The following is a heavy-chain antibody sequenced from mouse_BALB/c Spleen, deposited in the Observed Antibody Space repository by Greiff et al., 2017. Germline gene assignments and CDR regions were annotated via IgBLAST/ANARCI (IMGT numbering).Heavy chain of an antibody. CDR3: TRNGNYDYYAMDD. V-gene: IGHV1S127*01. J-gene: IGHJ4*01. CDR1: GYTFTSYW. D-gene: IGHD2-1*01. Sequence: QVQLQQPGAELVKPGASVKMSCKASGYTFTSYWMHWVKQRPGQGLEWIGVIDPSDSYTSYNQKFKGKATLTVDTSSSTAYMQLSSLTSEDSAVYYCTRNGNYDYYAMDDGGQGTSVTVAS. CDR2: IDPSDSYT.